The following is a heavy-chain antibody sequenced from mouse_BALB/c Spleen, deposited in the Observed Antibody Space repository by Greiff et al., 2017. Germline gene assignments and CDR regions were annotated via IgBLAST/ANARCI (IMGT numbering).Heavy chain of an antibody. CDR2: ISYSGST. D-gene: IGHD2-14*01. J-gene: IGHJ4*01. CDR3: ARGGYYRYDDAMDY. CDR1: GYSITSDYA. V-gene: IGHV3-2*02. Sequence: EVKLVESGPGLVKPSQSLSLTCTVTGYSITSDYAWNWIRQFPGNKLEWMGYISYSGSTSYNPSLKSRISITRDTSKNQFFLQLNSVTTEDTATYYCARGGYYRYDDAMDYWGQGTSVTVSS.